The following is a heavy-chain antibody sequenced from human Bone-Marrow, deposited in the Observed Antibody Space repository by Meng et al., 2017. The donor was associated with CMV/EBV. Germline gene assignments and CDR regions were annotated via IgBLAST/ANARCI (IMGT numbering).Heavy chain of an antibody. D-gene: IGHD2-2*01. V-gene: IGHV3-21*01. CDR3: ARDCHTSTSCFDS. CDR1: RFTFSSYS. Sequence: GESLKISCAASRFTFSSYSMYWVRQAPGKGLEWVSSISSSSYYIYYADSVKGRFTVSRDNAKNSLYLQMNSLRAEDTAVYYCARDCHTSTSCFDSWGQGTRVTVSS. J-gene: IGHJ4*02. CDR2: ISSSSYYI.